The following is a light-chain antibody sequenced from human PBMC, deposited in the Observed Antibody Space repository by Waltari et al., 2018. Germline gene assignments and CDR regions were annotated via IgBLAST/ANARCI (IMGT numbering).Light chain of an antibody. CDR2: KAS. CDR1: QDIGTW. J-gene: IGKJ1*01. CDR3: QQYNTAPRT. V-gene: IGKV1D-16*01. Sequence: DIQLTQSPSSLSASVGDRVTITCRGSQDIGTWLAWYQQKPGKAPQFLIYKASNLQSGVPSRFSGSGSGTDFTLTISSLQPEDFATYYCQQYNTAPRTFDQGTKVEVK.